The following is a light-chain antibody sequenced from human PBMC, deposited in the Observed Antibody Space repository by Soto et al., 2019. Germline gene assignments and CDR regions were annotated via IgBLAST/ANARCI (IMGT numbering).Light chain of an antibody. J-gene: IGKJ1*01. V-gene: IGKV1-27*01. CDR2: SAS. CDR3: QKYDSAPT. CDR1: RGIGNA. Sequence: DIQMTQSPSSLSASVGDRVTITCRPSRGIGNALARYQQKPGIVPNLLIHSASTLQSGVLSRFSGSGSGTDFPLTIRSLRPADVASYYSQKYDSAPTFGTGEKVDI.